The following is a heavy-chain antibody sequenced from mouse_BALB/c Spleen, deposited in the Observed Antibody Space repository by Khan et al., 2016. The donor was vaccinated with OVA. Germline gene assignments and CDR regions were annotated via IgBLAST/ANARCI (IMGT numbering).Heavy chain of an antibody. D-gene: IGHD2-14*01. CDR1: GDSITSGY. V-gene: IGHV3-8*02. CDR2: IIYTGST. Sequence: EVQLQESGPSLVKPSQTLSLTCSVTGDSITSGYWNWIRKFPGNKLESMGHIIYTGSTYYNPSLKSRISITRHTSENQYYLQLNSVTDEDTATYYCARSTYRFAFVYWGQGTLVTVSA. J-gene: IGHJ3*01. CDR3: ARSTYRFAFVY.